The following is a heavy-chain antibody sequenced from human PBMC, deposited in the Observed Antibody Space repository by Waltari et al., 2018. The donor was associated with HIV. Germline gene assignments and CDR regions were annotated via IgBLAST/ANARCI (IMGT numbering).Heavy chain of an antibody. Sequence: QVHLVESGGGVVQPGRSLRLSCEASGFTFSSYDIHWVRRAPGKGLELVAVVWFDGSNEYYADSVRGRFTISRDSSKNTVYLQMNSLRAEDTAVYYCTRDLVEMASTYYSYYGMDVWGQGTTVTVSS. CDR3: TRDLVEMASTYYSYYGMDV. CDR2: VWFDGSNE. D-gene: IGHD3-3*01. J-gene: IGHJ6*02. CDR1: GFTFSSYD. V-gene: IGHV3-33*01.